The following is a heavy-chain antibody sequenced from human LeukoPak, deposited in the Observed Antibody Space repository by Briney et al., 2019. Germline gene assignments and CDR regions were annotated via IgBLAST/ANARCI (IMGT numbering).Heavy chain of an antibody. CDR1: GGSISSGGYY. CDR3: ARVELGNFDY. D-gene: IGHD7-27*01. J-gene: IGHJ4*02. CDR2: IYYSGST. V-gene: IGHV4-61*08. Sequence: NASETLSLTCTVSGGSISSGGYYWSWIRQHPGKGLEWIGYIYYSGSTNYNPSLKSRVTISVDTSKNQFSLKLGSVTAADTAVYYCARVELGNFDYWGQGTLVTVSS.